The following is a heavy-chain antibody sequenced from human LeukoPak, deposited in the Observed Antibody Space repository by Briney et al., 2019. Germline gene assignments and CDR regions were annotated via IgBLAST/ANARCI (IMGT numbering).Heavy chain of an antibody. Sequence: GGSLRLSCAASGFTFGNYAMTWVRQAPGKGLEWVSTITSSASSTDYADSVKGRLTISRDNSKNILYLQMNSLRAEDTAVYYCARDPRRGYSGYDPLYYFDYWGQGTLVTVSS. CDR3: ARDPRRGYSGYDPLYYFDY. CDR2: ITSSASST. D-gene: IGHD5-12*01. CDR1: GFTFGNYA. V-gene: IGHV3-23*01. J-gene: IGHJ4*02.